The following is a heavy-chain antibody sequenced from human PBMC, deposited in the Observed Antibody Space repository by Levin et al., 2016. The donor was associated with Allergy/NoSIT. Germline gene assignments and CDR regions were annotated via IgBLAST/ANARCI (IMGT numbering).Heavy chain of an antibody. J-gene: IGHJ4*02. CDR3: ALQYIFGSPCDF. CDR1: GFTLNNDETY. CDR2: VSDNGHRT. D-gene: IGHD3-3*02. V-gene: IGHV3-64D*06. Sequence: GGSLRLSCSVSGFTLNNDETYIHWVRQAPGKGLEYVATVSDNGHRTYYADSVKGRFTVSRDNSKSPIFLHMSGLRPEDTAVYYCALQYIFGSPCDFWGQGTLVTVSS.